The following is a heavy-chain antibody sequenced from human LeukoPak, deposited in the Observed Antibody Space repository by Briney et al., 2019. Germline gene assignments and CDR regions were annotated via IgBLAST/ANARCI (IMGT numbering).Heavy chain of an antibody. CDR1: GFTFGDYL. D-gene: IGHD6-19*01. V-gene: IGHV3-49*03. Sequence: GGSLRLSCTASGFTFGDYLMSWFRQAPGKGLEWVGFISGGTTEYAASVKGRFTISRDDSTSIAYLQMNSLTTEDTAVYYCSRGSAWLSVYWGQGTLVTVSS. J-gene: IGHJ4*02. CDR2: ISGGTT. CDR3: SRGSAWLSVY.